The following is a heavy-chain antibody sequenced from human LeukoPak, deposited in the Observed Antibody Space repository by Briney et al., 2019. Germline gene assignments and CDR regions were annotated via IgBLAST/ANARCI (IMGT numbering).Heavy chain of an antibody. CDR3: ARDRKDTAMWGSGWFDP. J-gene: IGHJ5*02. Sequence: GGSLRLSCATSGFSFTDYPMNWVRQAPGKGLEWISNIRTTAEGAKYAYYADSVKGRFTISRDNAKNSLYLQMNSLRAEDTAVYYCARDRKDTAMWGSGWFDPWGQGTLVTVSS. CDR2: IRTTAEGAKYA. CDR1: GFSFTDYP. V-gene: IGHV3-21*05. D-gene: IGHD5-18*01.